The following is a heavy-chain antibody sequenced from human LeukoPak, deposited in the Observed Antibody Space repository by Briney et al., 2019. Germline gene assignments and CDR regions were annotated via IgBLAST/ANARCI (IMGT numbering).Heavy chain of an antibody. CDR2: IYYSGST. D-gene: IGHD1-26*01. Sequence: SETLSLTCTVSGGSISSGGYYWSWVRQHPGKGLEWIGYIYYSGSTYYNPSLKSRVTISVDTSKNQFSLKLSSLTAADTAVYYCARDQIVGAIPLDYWGQGTLVTVSS. J-gene: IGHJ4*02. CDR3: ARDQIVGAIPLDY. CDR1: GGSISSGGYY. V-gene: IGHV4-31*03.